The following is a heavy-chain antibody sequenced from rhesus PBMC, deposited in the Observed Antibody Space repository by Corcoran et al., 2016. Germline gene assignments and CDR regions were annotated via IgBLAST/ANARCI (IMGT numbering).Heavy chain of an antibody. J-gene: IGHJ4*01. V-gene: IGHV4-93*01. CDR3: ARRYSSGWYYYFDY. D-gene: IGHD6-31*01. CDR2: NYGSGGST. CDR1: GGSISSSHW. Sequence: QVQLQESGPAVVKPSKTLSLTCAVSGGSISSSHWWSWILQSPGKGLEWIGGNYGSGGSTEYNPSLKGRGIKSKDTSKNQFALKLSSVTAADTAVYYCARRYSSGWYYYFDYWGQGVLVTVSS.